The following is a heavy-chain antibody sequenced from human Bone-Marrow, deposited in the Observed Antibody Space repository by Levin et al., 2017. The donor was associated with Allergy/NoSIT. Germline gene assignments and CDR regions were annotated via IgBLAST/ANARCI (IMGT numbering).Heavy chain of an antibody. Sequence: GGSLRLSCAASGFTFSNAWMSWVRQAPGKGLEWVGRIKSKTDGGTTDYAAPVKGRFTISRDDSKNTLYLQMNSLKTEDTAVYYCTTFSQLELLYYYYYYMDVWGKGTTVTVSS. CDR3: TTFSQLELLYYYYYYMDV. CDR2: IKSKTDGGTT. V-gene: IGHV3-15*01. D-gene: IGHD1-7*01. J-gene: IGHJ6*03. CDR1: GFTFSNAW.